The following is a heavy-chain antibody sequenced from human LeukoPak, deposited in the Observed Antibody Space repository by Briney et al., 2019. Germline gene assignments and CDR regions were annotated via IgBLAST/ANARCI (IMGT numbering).Heavy chain of an antibody. CDR2: IYTSGST. CDR1: GGSISSYY. CDR3: AREGMAVVVTANDAFDI. D-gene: IGHD5-18*01. J-gene: IGHJ3*02. V-gene: IGHV4-4*07. Sequence: SETLSLTCTVSGGSISSYYWSWIRQPVGKGLEWIGRIYTSGSTNYNPSLKSRVTMSVDTSKNQFSLKLSSVTAADTAVYYCAREGMAVVVTANDAFDIWGQGTMVTVSS.